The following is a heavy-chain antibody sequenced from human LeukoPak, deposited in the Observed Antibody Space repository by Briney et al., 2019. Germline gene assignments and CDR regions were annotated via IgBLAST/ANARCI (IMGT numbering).Heavy chain of an antibody. J-gene: IGHJ5*02. Sequence: SETLSLTCTVSGGSISSSSYYWGWIRQPPGKGLEWIGSIYYSGSTYYNPSLKSRVTISVDTSKNQFSLKLSSVTAADTAVYYCARLLWFGEPGDWFDPWGQGTLVTVSS. CDR1: GGSISSSSYY. CDR2: IYYSGST. CDR3: ARLLWFGEPGDWFDP. D-gene: IGHD3-10*01. V-gene: IGHV4-39*01.